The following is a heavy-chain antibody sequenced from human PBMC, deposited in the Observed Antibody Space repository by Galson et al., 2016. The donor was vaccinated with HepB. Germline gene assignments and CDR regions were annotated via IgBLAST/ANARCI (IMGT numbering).Heavy chain of an antibody. J-gene: IGHJ2*01. CDR1: GFTFRAYG. D-gene: IGHD5-12*01. Sequence: SLRLSCAASGFTFRAYGMHWVRQAPGKGLEWVAVIWQDGSEKYYVDSVKGRFTISRDNSENTLYLQMNSLRAEDTALYYCARERHGYTYYGTLGIGYFDLWGRGTLVTVSS. CDR2: IWQDGSEK. V-gene: IGHV3-33*01. CDR3: ARERHGYTYYGTLGIGYFDL.